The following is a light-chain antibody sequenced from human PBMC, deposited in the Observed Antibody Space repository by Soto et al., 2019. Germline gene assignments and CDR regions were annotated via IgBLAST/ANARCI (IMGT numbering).Light chain of an antibody. CDR3: QQYNSYPFT. CDR2: KAS. V-gene: IGKV1-5*03. J-gene: IGKJ3*01. Sequence: DIQMTQAPSTLSAYVGDRVTITCRASQSISSWLAWYQQQPGKAPKLLNYKASTLESVVPSRFSGSGSGTEFTLTISSLQPDDFATYYCQQYNSYPFTFGHGNQVDIK. CDR1: QSISSW.